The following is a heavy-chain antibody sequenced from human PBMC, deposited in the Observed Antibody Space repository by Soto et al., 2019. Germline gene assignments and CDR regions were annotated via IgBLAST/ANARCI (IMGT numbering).Heavy chain of an antibody. CDR2: ISSSSSYI. CDR3: ARDYYDSSGYPPVLYYFDY. Sequence: GSLRLSCAASGFTFSSYSMNWVRQAPGKGLEWVSSISSSSSYIYYADSVKGRFTISRDNAKNSLYLQMNSLRAEDTAVYYCARDYYDSSGYPPVLYYFDYWGQGTLVTVSS. J-gene: IGHJ4*02. CDR1: GFTFSSYS. V-gene: IGHV3-21*01. D-gene: IGHD3-22*01.